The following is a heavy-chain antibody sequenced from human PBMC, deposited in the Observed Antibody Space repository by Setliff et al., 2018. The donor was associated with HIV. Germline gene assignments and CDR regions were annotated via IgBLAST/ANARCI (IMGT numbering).Heavy chain of an antibody. CDR2: ISSSSYI. CDR1: GFTFSSYS. CDR3: ARRYYDSSYGMDV. J-gene: IGHJ6*02. D-gene: IGHD3-22*01. V-gene: IGHV3-21*01. Sequence: PGGSLRLSCAASGFTFSSYSMHWVRQAPGKGLEWVSSISSSSYIYYADSVKGRFTISRDNAKNSLYLQMNSLRAEGTAVYYCARRYYDSSYGMDVWGQGTTVTVSS.